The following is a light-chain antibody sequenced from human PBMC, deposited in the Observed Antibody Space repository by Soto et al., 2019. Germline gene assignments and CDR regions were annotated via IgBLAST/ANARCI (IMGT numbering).Light chain of an antibody. CDR3: QQRSNWPFT. Sequence: EIVMTQSPAALSVSPGERATLCCRASQSVSILLAWYQQKPGQAPRLLIYDASNRATGIPARFSGSGSGTDFTLTISSLEPEDFAVYYCQQRSNWPFTFGQGTRLEIK. CDR1: QSVSIL. V-gene: IGKV3-11*01. J-gene: IGKJ5*01. CDR2: DAS.